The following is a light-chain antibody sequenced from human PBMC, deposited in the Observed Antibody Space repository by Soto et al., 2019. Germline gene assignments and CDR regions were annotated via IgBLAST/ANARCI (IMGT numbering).Light chain of an antibody. V-gene: IGKV1-39*01. CDR3: QQSYNDWT. Sequence: DIQMTQSPSSLSASVGDRVIITCRASQSISTYLKWYQQKPGKAPKVLIFAASSLQSGVPSRFAGSGSGTDFTLTISSLQSEDFATYYCQQSYNDWTFGQGTKVEIK. CDR2: AAS. CDR1: QSISTY. J-gene: IGKJ1*01.